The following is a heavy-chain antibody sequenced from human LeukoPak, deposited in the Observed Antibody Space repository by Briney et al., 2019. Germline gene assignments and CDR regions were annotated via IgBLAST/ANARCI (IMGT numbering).Heavy chain of an antibody. Sequence: PSETLSLTCTVSGGSISSYYWNWIRQPPGKGLEWIGYISYSGSNYNPSLKSRVSQSVDTSKNQFSLKLSSVTAADTAVHYCARRGYGADYFDYWGQGTLVTASS. D-gene: IGHD4-17*01. CDR1: GGSISSYY. CDR2: ISYSGS. V-gene: IGHV4-59*08. CDR3: ARRGYGADYFDY. J-gene: IGHJ4*02.